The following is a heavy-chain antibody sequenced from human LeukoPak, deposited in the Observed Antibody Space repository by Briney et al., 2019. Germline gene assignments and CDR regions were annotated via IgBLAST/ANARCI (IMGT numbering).Heavy chain of an antibody. Sequence: ASVKVSCKASGYTFTSCGISWVRQAPGQGLEWMGWISAYNGNTNYAQKLQGRVTMTTDTSTSTAYMELRSLRSDGTAVYYCARDGFDYSISNWFDPWGQGTLVTVSS. CDR2: ISAYNGNT. J-gene: IGHJ5*02. V-gene: IGHV1-18*01. CDR1: GYTFTSCG. D-gene: IGHD4-11*01. CDR3: ARDGFDYSISNWFDP.